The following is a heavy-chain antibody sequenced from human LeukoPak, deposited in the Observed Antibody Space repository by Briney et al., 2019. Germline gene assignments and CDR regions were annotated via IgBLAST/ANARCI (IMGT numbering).Heavy chain of an antibody. CDR1: GFTFSDYY. CDR2: ISNSGDTV. J-gene: IGHJ2*01. D-gene: IGHD2-15*01. Sequence: GGSLRLSCAASGFTFSDYYMSWIRQAPGQGLEWISYISNSGDTVNYADSVKGRFTISRDNAKNSLYLQINSLKDGDTAVYYCARDGGGYGSALFWYFDLWGRGTLVTVSS. CDR3: ARDGGGYGSALFWYFDL. V-gene: IGHV3-11*01.